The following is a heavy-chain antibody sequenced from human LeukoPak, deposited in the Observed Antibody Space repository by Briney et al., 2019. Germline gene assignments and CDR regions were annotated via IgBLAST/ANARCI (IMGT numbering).Heavy chain of an antibody. CDR3: AGSSGYSYGYIDY. V-gene: IGHV3-11*04. Sequence: GGSLRLSCAASGFTFSDYYMSWIRQAPGKGLEWVSHINSSGSTIYYADSVKGRFTISRDNAKNSLYLQMNSLRAEDTAVYYCAGSSGYSYGYIDYWGQGTLVTVSS. CDR2: INSSGSTI. J-gene: IGHJ4*02. D-gene: IGHD5-18*01. CDR1: GFTFSDYY.